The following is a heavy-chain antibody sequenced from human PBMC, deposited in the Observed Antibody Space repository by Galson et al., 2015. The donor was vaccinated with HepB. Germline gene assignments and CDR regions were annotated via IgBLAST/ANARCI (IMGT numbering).Heavy chain of an antibody. D-gene: IGHD6-19*01. V-gene: IGHV1-18*04. CDR1: GYTFTSYG. Sequence: SVKVSCKASGYTFTSYGISWVRQAPGQGLEWMGWISAYNGNTNYAQKLQGRVTMTTDTSTSTAYMELSSLRSEDTAVYYCAREARIAVAGTGGTLWYFDLWGRGTLVTVSS. CDR3: AREARIAVAGTGGTLWYFDL. CDR2: ISAYNGNT. J-gene: IGHJ2*01.